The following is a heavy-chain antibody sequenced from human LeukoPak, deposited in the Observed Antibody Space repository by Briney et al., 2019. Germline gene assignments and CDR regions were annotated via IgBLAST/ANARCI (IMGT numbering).Heavy chain of an antibody. V-gene: IGHV3-48*03. CDR3: AKDDGWVQYAN. D-gene: IGHD5-24*01. CDR1: GFTFSSYE. J-gene: IGHJ4*02. Sequence: GGSLRLPCAASGFTFSSYEMNWVRQAPGKGLEWVSYISSSGSTIYYAGSVKGRFTISRDNAKNSLYLQMNSLRAVDTAVYYCAKDDGWVQYANWGQGTLVTVSS. CDR2: ISSSGSTI.